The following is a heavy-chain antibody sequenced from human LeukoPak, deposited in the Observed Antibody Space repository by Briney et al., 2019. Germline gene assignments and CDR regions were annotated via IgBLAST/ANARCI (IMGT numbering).Heavy chain of an antibody. CDR2: IYHSGST. D-gene: IGHD3-16*02. CDR1: GYSISSGYY. J-gene: IGHJ3*02. Sequence: SETLSPTCTVSGYSISSGYYWGWIRQPPGKGLEWIGSIYHSGSTYYNPSLKSRVTISVDTSKNQFSLKLSSVTAADTAVYYCARNVSSKDTFNIWGPGTMVTVSS. V-gene: IGHV4-38-2*02. CDR3: ARNVSSKDTFNI.